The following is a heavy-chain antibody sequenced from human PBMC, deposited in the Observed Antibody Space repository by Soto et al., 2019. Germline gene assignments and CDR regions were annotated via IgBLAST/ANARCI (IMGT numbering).Heavy chain of an antibody. CDR1: GFTLSSYT. J-gene: IGHJ2*01. D-gene: IGHD1-26*01. CDR3: AKEPGTAWDRDGYFDV. Sequence: EVQLLESGGGFVQPGGSLRLSCAASGFTLSSYTMSWVRQAPGKGLEWVSAIRGSGDSTYYADSVKGRFTVSRDNSRNTLYLQMNSLRAKDTAAYYCAKEPGTAWDRDGYFDVWARGTLVTVSS. CDR2: IRGSGDST. V-gene: IGHV3-23*01.